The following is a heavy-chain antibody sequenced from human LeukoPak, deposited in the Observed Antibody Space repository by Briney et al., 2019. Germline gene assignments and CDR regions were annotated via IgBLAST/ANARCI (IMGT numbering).Heavy chain of an antibody. CDR2: ISGSGGST. D-gene: IGHD2-15*01. J-gene: IGHJ4*02. Sequence: PGGSLRLSCAASGFTFSTFSMNWVRQAPGKGLEWVSAISGSGGSTYYADSVKGRFTISRDNSKNTLYLQMNSLRAEDTAVYYCAKGVAHTPYYFDHWGQGTLVTVSS. CDR1: GFTFSTFS. CDR3: AKGVAHTPYYFDH. V-gene: IGHV3-23*01.